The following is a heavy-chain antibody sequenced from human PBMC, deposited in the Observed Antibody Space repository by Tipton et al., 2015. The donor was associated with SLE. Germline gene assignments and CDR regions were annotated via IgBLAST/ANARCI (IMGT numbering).Heavy chain of an antibody. CDR3: ARGPVAPL. D-gene: IGHD4-23*01. CDR1: GGSFSGYY. Sequence: TLSLTCAVYGGSFSGYYWSWIRQPPGKGLEWIGEINHSGSTNYNPSLKSRVTISVDTSKNQFSLKLSSVTAADTAVDYCARGPVAPLWGQGTLVTVSS. CDR2: INHSGST. V-gene: IGHV4-34*01. J-gene: IGHJ4*02.